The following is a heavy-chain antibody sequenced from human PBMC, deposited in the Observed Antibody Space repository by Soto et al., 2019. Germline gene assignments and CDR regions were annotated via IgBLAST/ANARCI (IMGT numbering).Heavy chain of an antibody. CDR1: GGTFSSHG. D-gene: IGHD3-10*01. CDR3: ARDGIMVSPSHTYCDY. Sequence: QVQLVQSGAEVKKPGSSVKVSCKASGGTFSSHGINWVRQAPGQGLEWMGGFIPIFGTSNYAQKFQGRVTITADKSTSTAYMELTSLRSEDSAVYYCARDGIMVSPSHTYCDYWGQGTLVTVSS. V-gene: IGHV1-69*06. CDR2: FIPIFGTS. J-gene: IGHJ4*02.